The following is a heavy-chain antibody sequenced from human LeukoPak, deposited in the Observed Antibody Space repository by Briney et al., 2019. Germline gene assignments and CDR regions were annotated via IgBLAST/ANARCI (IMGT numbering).Heavy chain of an antibody. CDR2: ISSSGSTI. D-gene: IGHD5-18*01. J-gene: IGHJ3*02. Sequence: GGSLRLSCAVSGFTFSDYYMSWIRHAPGKRLEWVSYISSSGSTIYYADSVKGRFTISRDNAKNSLYLQMNSLRAEDTAVYYCARDYVGRYSYNTHAFDIWGQGTMVTVSS. V-gene: IGHV3-11*04. CDR1: GFTFSDYY. CDR3: ARDYVGRYSYNTHAFDI.